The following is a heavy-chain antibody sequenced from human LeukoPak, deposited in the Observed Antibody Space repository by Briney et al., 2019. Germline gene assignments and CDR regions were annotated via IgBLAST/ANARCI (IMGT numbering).Heavy chain of an antibody. CDR3: ARDPAAGRDYYYYMDV. D-gene: IGHD6-13*01. J-gene: IGHJ6*03. V-gene: IGHV3-74*01. Sequence: PGGSLRLSCAASGFTFSSYWMHWVRQGPGKELTWVSHINSDGTTTNYADSVKGRFTISRDNAKNSLYLQMNSLRAEDTAVYYCARDPAAGRDYYYYMDVWGKGTTVTVSS. CDR2: INSDGTTT. CDR1: GFTFSSYW.